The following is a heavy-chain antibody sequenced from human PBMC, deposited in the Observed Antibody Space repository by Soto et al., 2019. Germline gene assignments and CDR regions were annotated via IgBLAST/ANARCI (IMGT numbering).Heavy chain of an antibody. V-gene: IGHV3-49*04. CDR2: IRSKAYGGTT. J-gene: IGHJ5*02. CDR3: TSSIVAAAENWFDP. Sequence: SLRLSCTASGFTFGDYAMSWVRQAPGKGLEWVGFIRSKAYGGTTEYAASVKGRFTISRDDSKSIAYLQMNSLKTEDTAVYYCTSSIVAAAENWFDPWGQGTLVTVSS. CDR1: GFTFGDYA. D-gene: IGHD6-13*01.